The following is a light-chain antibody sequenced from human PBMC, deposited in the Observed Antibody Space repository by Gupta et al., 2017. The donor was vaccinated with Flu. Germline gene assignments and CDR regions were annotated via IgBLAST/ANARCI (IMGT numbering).Light chain of an antibody. V-gene: IGLV2-14*01. Sequence: QSALTQPASVSASPGQSITISCTGTSSDIGGYNYVSWYQHHPGKAPKLMIFEVSDRPSGVSTRFSGSKSGNTASLTISGLQAEDEADYYCSSYTNTNTRVLIGGGTKLTVL. J-gene: IGLJ2*01. CDR2: EVS. CDR1: SSDIGGYNY. CDR3: SSYTNTNTRVL.